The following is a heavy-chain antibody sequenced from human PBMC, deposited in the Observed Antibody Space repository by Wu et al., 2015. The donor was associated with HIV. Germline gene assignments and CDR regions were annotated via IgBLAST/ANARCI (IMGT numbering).Heavy chain of an antibody. CDR3: ARKSAHYYDSSAGSAFDI. CDR2: IIPIFGTA. D-gene: IGHD3-22*01. CDR1: GGTFSSYA. J-gene: IGHJ3*02. Sequence: QVQLVQSGAEVKKPGSSVKVSCKASGGTFSSYAISWVRQAPGQGLEWMGRIIPIFGTANYAQKFQGRVTITADESTSTAYMELSSLRSEDTAVYYCARKSAHYYDSSAGSAFDIWGQGDNGHVSS. V-gene: IGHV1-69*13.